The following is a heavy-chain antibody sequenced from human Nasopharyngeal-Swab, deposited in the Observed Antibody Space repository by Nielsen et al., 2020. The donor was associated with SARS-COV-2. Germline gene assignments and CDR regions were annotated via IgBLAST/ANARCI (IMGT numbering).Heavy chain of an antibody. V-gene: IGHV3-48*04. CDR2: ISSSSSTI. CDR3: AAVSSSGWYEIDY. CDR1: GFTFSSYS. J-gene: IGHJ4*02. Sequence: GGSLRLSCAASGFTFSSYSMNWVRQAPGKGLEWVSYISSSSSTIYYADSVKGRFTISRDNAKNSLYLQMNSLRAEDTAVYYCAAVSSSGWYEIDYWGQGTLVTVST. D-gene: IGHD6-19*01.